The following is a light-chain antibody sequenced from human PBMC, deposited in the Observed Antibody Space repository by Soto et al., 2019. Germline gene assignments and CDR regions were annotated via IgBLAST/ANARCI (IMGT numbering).Light chain of an antibody. J-gene: IGLJ1*01. CDR1: SSDVGGYNY. Sequence: QSALTQDASVSGSPGQSITISCTGTSSDVGGYNYVSWYQQHPGKAPKLMIYDVFTRPSGISNRFSGSKSGNTASLTISALHAEDEADYYCTSWTSTSTYVFGSGTKVTVL. V-gene: IGLV2-14*01. CDR3: TSWTSTSTYV. CDR2: DVF.